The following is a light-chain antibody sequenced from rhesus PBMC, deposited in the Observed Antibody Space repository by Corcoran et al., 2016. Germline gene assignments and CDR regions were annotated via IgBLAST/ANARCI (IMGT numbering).Light chain of an antibody. CDR1: RNVNSY. CDR2: SAT. CDR3: YQHSSGWS. V-gene: IGKV3-10*01. J-gene: IGKJ1*01. Sequence: QVILTQSPATLSLSPGERAILSCRASRNVNSYLAWYQQKPVQSPRLLIYSATYRATGIPDRFSGIGAGTDFTLTIYILEPEDVGVYHCYQHSSGWSFGQGTKVEI.